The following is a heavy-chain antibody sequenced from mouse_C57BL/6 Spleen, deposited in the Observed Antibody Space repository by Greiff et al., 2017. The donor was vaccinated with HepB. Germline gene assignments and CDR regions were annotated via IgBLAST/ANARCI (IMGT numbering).Heavy chain of an antibody. J-gene: IGHJ1*03. V-gene: IGHV1-82*01. D-gene: IGHD4-1*01. CDR1: GYAFSSSW. CDR2: IYPGDGDT. Sequence: LQESGPELVKPGASVKISCKASGYAFSSSWMNWVKQRPGKGLEWIGRIYPGDGDTNYNGKFKGKATLTADKSSSTAYMQLSSLPSEDSAVYFCARFWDGYFDVWGTGTTVTVSS. CDR3: ARFWDGYFDV.